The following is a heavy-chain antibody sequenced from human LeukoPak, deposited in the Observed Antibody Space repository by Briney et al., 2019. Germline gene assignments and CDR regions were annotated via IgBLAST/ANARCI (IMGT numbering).Heavy chain of an antibody. D-gene: IGHD6-13*01. J-gene: IGHJ6*03. Sequence: ASVKVSCKASGYTFTGYYMHWVRQAPGQGLEWMGWINPNSGGTNYAQKFQGRVTMTRDTSISTAYLQWSSLKASDTAMYYCARAKADSSSWAVNYYYYYYMDVWGKGTTVTVSS. CDR1: GYTFTGYY. CDR3: ARAKADSSSWAVNYYYYYYMDV. V-gene: IGHV1-2*02. CDR2: INPNSGGT.